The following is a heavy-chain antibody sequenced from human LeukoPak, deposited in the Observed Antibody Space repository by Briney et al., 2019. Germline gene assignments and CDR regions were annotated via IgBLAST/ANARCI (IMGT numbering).Heavy chain of an antibody. CDR2: ISRGGAGT. J-gene: IGHJ4*02. Sequence: PGGSLRLSCAASGFTFSSYAVNWVRQAPGKGLEWVSGISRGGAGTYYADSVKGRFTISRDNAKNSLYLQMNSLRAEDTAVYYCARVRAVSGTFIDYWGQGTLVTVSS. CDR3: ARVRAVSGTFIDY. CDR1: GFTFSSYA. D-gene: IGHD6-19*01. V-gene: IGHV3-21*01.